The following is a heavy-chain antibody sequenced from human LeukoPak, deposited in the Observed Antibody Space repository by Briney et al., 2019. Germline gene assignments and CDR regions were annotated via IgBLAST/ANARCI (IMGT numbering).Heavy chain of an antibody. Sequence: PSETLSLTCTVSGGSISSYYWSWIRQPPGKGLEWIGYIYYSGSINYNPSLKSRVTISVDTSKNQFSLKLTSVTAADTAVYYCARRRDIVVRGVMGHYYFDYWGQGTLVTVSS. V-gene: IGHV4-59*01. J-gene: IGHJ4*02. CDR2: IYYSGSI. CDR3: ARRRDIVVRGVMGHYYFDY. CDR1: GGSISSYY. D-gene: IGHD3-10*01.